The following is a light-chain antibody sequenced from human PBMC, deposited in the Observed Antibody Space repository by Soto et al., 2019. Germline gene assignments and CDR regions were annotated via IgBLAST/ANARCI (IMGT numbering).Light chain of an antibody. J-gene: IGLJ1*01. CDR2: GND. Sequence: QSVLTQPPSVSGAPGQRVTISCTGSSSNIGPGFDVHWYQQLPGTAPKLLIYGNDRRPSGVPARFSGSKSGTSASLVITGLQAEDEADYYCQSYDSSLSSSVFGTGTKLTV. V-gene: IGLV1-40*01. CDR1: SSNIGPGFD. CDR3: QSYDSSLSSSV.